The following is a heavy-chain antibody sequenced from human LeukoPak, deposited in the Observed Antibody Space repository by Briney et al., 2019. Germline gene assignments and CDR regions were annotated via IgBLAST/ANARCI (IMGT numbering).Heavy chain of an antibody. V-gene: IGHV4-59*01. CDR1: GGSISSYY. Sequence: RSSETLSLTWTVSGGSISSYYWSWIRQPPGKGLEWIGYIYYSGSTNYNPSLKSRVTISVDTSKNQFSLKLSSVTAADTAVYYCARVPILTGYYTYYFDYWGQGTLVTVSS. CDR3: ARVPILTGYYTYYFDY. J-gene: IGHJ4*02. CDR2: IYYSGST. D-gene: IGHD3-9*01.